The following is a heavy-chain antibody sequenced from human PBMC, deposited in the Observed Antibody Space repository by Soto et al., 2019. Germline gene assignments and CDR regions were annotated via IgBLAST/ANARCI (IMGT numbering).Heavy chain of an antibody. V-gene: IGHV4-59*01. CDR2: VSYSDSS. Sequence: SETLSLTCTVSGGSMNNFYWSWIRQPPGKGLEWIGYVSYSDSSNYNPSLKSRVTISVDTSKNQFSLKLSSVTAADTAVYYCASLYYYDSSGSTKGAFDIWGQGTMVTVSS. CDR1: GGSMNNFY. CDR3: ASLYYYDSSGSTKGAFDI. D-gene: IGHD3-22*01. J-gene: IGHJ3*02.